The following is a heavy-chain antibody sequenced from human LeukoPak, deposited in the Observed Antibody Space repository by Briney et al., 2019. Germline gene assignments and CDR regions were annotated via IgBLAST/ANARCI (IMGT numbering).Heavy chain of an antibody. J-gene: IGHJ4*02. D-gene: IGHD3-22*01. CDR1: GGSISSSSYY. V-gene: IGHV4-39*07. CDR2: IYYSGST. Sequence: KPSEALSLPCTVSGGSISSSSYYWGWIRQPPGKGLEWIGSIYYSGSTYYNPSLKSRVTISVDTSKNQFSLKLSSVTAADTAVYYCARAFPDSSGYYSPRWYYFDYWGQGALVTVSS. CDR3: ARAFPDSSGYYSPRWYYFDY.